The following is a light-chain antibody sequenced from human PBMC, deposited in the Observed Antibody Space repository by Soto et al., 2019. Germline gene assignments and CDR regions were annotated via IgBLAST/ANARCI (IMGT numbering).Light chain of an antibody. CDR1: QSVSSSC. Sequence: EIVLTQSPGTLSLSPGERATLSCRASQSVSSSCLAWYQRKPGQAPRLLIYGASSRATGIPDRFSGSGSGTDFTLTISRLEPEDFAVYYCQQYGSSPFTFGPGTKVDIK. J-gene: IGKJ3*01. CDR3: QQYGSSPFT. V-gene: IGKV3-20*01. CDR2: GAS.